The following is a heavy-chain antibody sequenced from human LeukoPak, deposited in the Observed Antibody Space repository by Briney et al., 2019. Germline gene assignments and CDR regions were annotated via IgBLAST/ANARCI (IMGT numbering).Heavy chain of an antibody. CDR2: IYYSGST. CDR1: GGSISSSSYY. Sequence: SETLSLTCTVSGGSISSSSYYWGWIRQPPGKGLEWIGTIYYSGSTYYNPSLKSRVTKSVDTSKNQFSLRLSSVTAADTAVYYCAGTGYYYMDVWGKGTTVTVSS. V-gene: IGHV4-39*07. CDR3: AGTGYYYMDV. J-gene: IGHJ6*03.